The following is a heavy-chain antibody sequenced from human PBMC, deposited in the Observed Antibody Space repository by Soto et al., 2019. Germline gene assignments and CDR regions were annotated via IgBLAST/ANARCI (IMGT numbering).Heavy chain of an antibody. D-gene: IGHD1-26*01. Sequence: GGSLRLSCAASGFTFSSYSMNWVRQAPGKGLEWVSYISSSSSTIYYADSVKGRFTISRDNAKNSLYLQMNSLRDEDTAVYYCARGEYSGSYPVQVDDYWGQGTLVTVSS. J-gene: IGHJ4*02. CDR1: GFTFSSYS. CDR3: ARGEYSGSYPVQVDDY. V-gene: IGHV3-48*02. CDR2: ISSSSSTI.